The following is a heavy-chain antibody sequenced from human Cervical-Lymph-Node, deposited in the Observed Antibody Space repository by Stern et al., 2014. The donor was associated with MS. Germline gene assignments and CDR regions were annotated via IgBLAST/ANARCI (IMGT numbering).Heavy chain of an antibody. J-gene: IGHJ5*02. CDR3: ALSSETSDRWYSLGYDL. V-gene: IGHV1-69*01. CDR1: GGTFSKFT. CDR2: IFPVFGTP. D-gene: IGHD6-13*01. Sequence: VQLVQSGAEVTKHGSSAKGSCKASGGTFSKFTSSWVRQAPGQGLESMGGIFPVFGTPTYAQEFRRRVTITSDVSTSTVYMELSSLRSDDTAVYYCALSSETSDRWYSLGYDLWGQGTLVTVSS.